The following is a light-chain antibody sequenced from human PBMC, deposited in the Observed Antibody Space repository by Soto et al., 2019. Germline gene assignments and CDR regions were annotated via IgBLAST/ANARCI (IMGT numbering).Light chain of an antibody. V-gene: IGKV1-5*01. CDR1: QSISSW. Sequence: DIQMTQSPSTLSASVGDRFTITCRASQSISSWLAWYQQKPGKAPKLLIYDASSLESGVPSRFSGSGSGTEFTLTISSLQPDDFATYHCQQYNSYSPLTFGGGTKVEIK. CDR2: DAS. J-gene: IGKJ4*01. CDR3: QQYNSYSPLT.